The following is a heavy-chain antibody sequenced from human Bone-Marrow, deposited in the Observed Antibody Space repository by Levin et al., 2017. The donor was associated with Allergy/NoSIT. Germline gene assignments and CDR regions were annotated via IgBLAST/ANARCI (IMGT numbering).Heavy chain of an antibody. CDR1: GFTFSSYA. D-gene: IGHD3-3*01. Sequence: PGGSLRLSCAASGFTFSSYAMHWVRQAPGKGLEYVSAISSNGGSTYYANSVKGRFTISRDNSKNTLYLQMGSLRAEDMAVYYCARQRWVRFLEKYGMDVWGQGTTVTVSS. CDR3: ARQRWVRFLEKYGMDV. J-gene: IGHJ6*02. V-gene: IGHV3-64*01. CDR2: ISSNGGST.